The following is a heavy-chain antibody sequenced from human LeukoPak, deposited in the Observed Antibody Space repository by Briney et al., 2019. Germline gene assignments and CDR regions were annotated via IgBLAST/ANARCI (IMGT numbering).Heavy chain of an antibody. CDR3: ARDPDTNWFDP. Sequence: ASVKVSFKASGYTFTSYGISWVRQAPGQGLEWVGWISAYNGNTNYAQKLQGRVTMTTDTSTSTAYMELRSLRSDDTAVYYCARDPDTNWFDPWGQGTLVTVSS. V-gene: IGHV1-18*01. CDR1: GYTFTSYG. J-gene: IGHJ5*02. CDR2: ISAYNGNT.